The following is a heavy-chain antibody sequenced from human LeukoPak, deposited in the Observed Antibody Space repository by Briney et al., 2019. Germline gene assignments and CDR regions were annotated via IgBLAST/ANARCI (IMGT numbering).Heavy chain of an antibody. V-gene: IGHV3-74*01. CDR2: INSDGSST. J-gene: IGHJ3*02. D-gene: IGHD6-19*01. CDR3: ARDLVGSGWYFGDAFDI. CDR1: GFTFSSYW. Sequence: GGSLSLSCAASGFTFSSYWMHWVRQAPGKGLVWVSRINSDGSSTSYADSVKGRFTISRDNAKNTLYLQMNSLRAEDTAVYYCARDLVGSGWYFGDAFDIWGQGTMVTVSS.